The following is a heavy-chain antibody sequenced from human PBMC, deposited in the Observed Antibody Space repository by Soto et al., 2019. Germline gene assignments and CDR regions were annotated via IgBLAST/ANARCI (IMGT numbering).Heavy chain of an antibody. J-gene: IGHJ4*02. CDR1: GFTFSSNG. D-gene: IGHD3-16*01. CDR2: IWYDGSNK. Sequence: PGGSLRLSCAASGFTFSSNGMHWVRQAPGKGLEWVAVIWYDGSNKYYADSVEGRFTISRDNSKNTLYLQMNSLRAEDTAVYYCARWGNYTKLDYWGQGTLVTVSS. CDR3: ARWGNYTKLDY. V-gene: IGHV3-33*01.